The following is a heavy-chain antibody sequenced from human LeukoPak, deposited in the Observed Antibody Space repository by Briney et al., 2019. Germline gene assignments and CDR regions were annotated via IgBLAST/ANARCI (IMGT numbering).Heavy chain of an antibody. Sequence: GRSLRLSCAASGLTFSNSAMHWVRQAPGKGLEWVAVISFDGSNKYYADSVKGRFTISRDNSKSTLYLQMNSLRAEDTALYYCARGKAIRGAIIKPFDSWGQGTLVTVSS. CDR3: ARGKAIRGAIIKPFDS. V-gene: IGHV3-30*01. J-gene: IGHJ4*02. CDR1: GLTFSNSA. D-gene: IGHD3-10*01. CDR2: ISFDGSNK.